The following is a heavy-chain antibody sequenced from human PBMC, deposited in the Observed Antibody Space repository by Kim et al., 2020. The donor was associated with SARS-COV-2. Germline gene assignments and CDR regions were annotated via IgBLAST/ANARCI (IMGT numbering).Heavy chain of an antibody. V-gene: IGHV4-34*01. J-gene: IGHJ4*02. CDR1: GGSFSGYY. CDR2: INNGGST. CDR3: ARGLIYYYGSGSYYYSKYYFDY. D-gene: IGHD3-10*01. Sequence: SETLSLTCAVYGGSFSGYYWSWIRQPQGKGLEWIGEINNGGSTNYNPSSKSRVTISVDTSKNQSSLKLSSVTAADTAVYYCARGLIYYYGSGSYYYSKYYFDYWGQGTLVTVSS.